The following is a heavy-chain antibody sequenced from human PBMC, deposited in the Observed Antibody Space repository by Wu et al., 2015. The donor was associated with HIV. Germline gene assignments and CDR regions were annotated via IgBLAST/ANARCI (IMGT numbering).Heavy chain of an antibody. CDR2: ISAYNGNT. J-gene: IGHJ4*02. CDR3: ARVLDDYYYGSGSYSTLDY. D-gene: IGHD3-10*01. Sequence: QVQLVQSGAEVKKPGASVKVSCKASGYTFTSYGISWVRQAPGQGLEWMGWISAYNGNTNYAQKLQGRVTMTTDTSTSTAYMELRSLRSDDTAVYYCARVLDDYYYGSGSYSTLDYWGQGTLVTVSS. CDR1: GYTFTSYG. V-gene: IGHV1-18*01.